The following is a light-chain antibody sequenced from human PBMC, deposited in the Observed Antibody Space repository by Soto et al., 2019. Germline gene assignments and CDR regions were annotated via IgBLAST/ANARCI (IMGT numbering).Light chain of an antibody. CDR1: SSDVGSYNF. CDR2: EVS. V-gene: IGLV2-14*01. CDR3: SSYTTSSNYV. J-gene: IGLJ1*01. Sequence: QSVLTQPAYVSGSPGQSITISCTGTSSDVGSYNFVSWYQQLPGKAPKLMIYEVSNRPSGVSNRFSGSKSGNTASLTISGLQAEDEADYYCSSYTTSSNYVCGSGTKVTV.